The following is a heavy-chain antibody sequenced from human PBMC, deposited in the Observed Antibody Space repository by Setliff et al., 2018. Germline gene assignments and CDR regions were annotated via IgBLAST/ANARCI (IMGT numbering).Heavy chain of an antibody. CDR1: DDSISSRHYY. D-gene: IGHD2-2*01. CDR2: IYTSWST. J-gene: IGHJ5*02. Sequence: SETLSLTCTVSDDSISSRHYYWSWIRQPAGKGLEWLGQIYTSWSTNYNPSLKGRATLSIDASKRQFSLKLTSVTAADTAVYYCASRYCSSTNCWNWFDPWGQGTLVTVSS. V-gene: IGHV4-61*09. CDR3: ASRYCSSTNCWNWFDP.